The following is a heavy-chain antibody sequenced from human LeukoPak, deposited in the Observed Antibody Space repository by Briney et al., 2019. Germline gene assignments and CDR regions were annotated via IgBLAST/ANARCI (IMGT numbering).Heavy chain of an antibody. D-gene: IGHD3-10*01. V-gene: IGHV3-30*03. Sequence: PGGSLRLSCAASGFTFSNYGMHWVRQAPGKGLEWVAVISYDGSNKYYADSVKGRFTISRDNSKNTLYLQMNSLRAEDTAVYYCARGLYGSGSSPDYWGQGTLVTVSS. CDR3: ARGLYGSGSSPDY. CDR2: ISYDGSNK. J-gene: IGHJ4*02. CDR1: GFTFSNYG.